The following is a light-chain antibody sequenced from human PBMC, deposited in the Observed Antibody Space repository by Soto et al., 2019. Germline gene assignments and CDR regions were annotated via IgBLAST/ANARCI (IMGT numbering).Light chain of an antibody. CDR2: AAS. Sequence: EIMLTQSPGTLSLSPGDRATLSCRASQSVAGSSLAWYQQKPAQAPRLLIYAASNRATGIPARFSGSGSGTDFSLIISRLEPEDFAVYYCQQYGSSPRTFDQGTKVEIK. CDR3: QQYGSSPRT. CDR1: QSVAGSS. V-gene: IGKV3-20*01. J-gene: IGKJ1*01.